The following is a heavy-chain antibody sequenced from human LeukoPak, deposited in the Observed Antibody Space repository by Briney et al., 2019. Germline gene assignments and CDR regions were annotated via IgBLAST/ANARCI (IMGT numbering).Heavy chain of an antibody. CDR3: AKGLARWLRLLRGDYFDY. J-gene: IGHJ4*02. Sequence: GGSLRLSCAASGFTFSSYAMHWVRQAPGKGLEWVAVISYDGSNKYYADSVKGRFTISRDNSKNTLYLQMNSLRAEDTAVYYCAKGLARWLRLLRGDYFDYWGQGTLVTVSS. CDR2: ISYDGSNK. V-gene: IGHV3-30*04. D-gene: IGHD5-12*01. CDR1: GFTFSSYA.